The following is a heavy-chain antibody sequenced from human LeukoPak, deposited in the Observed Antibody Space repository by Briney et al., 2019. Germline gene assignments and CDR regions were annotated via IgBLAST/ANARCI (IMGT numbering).Heavy chain of an antibody. CDR2: ISVYNGDT. CDR1: RYTPTNYS. Sequence: LKVSWKTSRYTPTNYSKNWVRQAPGQGLEWMGWISVYNGDTNYAQKLQGRVTMTTDTSTSTVYMEVRSLRSGDTGVYFCASLRSSSWYDHFDFCGQGTLVTGS. J-gene: IGHJ4*02. D-gene: IGHD6-13*01. V-gene: IGHV1-18*01. CDR3: ASLRSSSWYDHFDF.